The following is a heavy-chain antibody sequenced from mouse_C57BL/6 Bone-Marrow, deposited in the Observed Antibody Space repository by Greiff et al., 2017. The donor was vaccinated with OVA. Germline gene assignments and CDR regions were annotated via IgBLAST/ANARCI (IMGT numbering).Heavy chain of an antibody. D-gene: IGHD1-1*01. CDR2: ISGGGGNT. CDR1: GFTFSSYT. CDR3: ASVFYYGSSYRFAY. Sequence: EVQRVESGGGLVKPGGSLKLSCAASGFTFSSYTMSWVRQTPEKRLEWVATISGGGGNTYYPDSVKGRFTISRDNAKNTLYLQMSSLRSEDTALYYCASVFYYGSSYRFAYWGQGTLVTVSA. J-gene: IGHJ3*01. V-gene: IGHV5-9*01.